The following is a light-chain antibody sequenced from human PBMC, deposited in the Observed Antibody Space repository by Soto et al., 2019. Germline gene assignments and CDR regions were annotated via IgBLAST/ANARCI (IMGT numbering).Light chain of an antibody. Sequence: QSVLTQPPSASGSPGQSVTISCTGTSSDGGGYNYVSWYQQHPGKAHKLMIYEVTKRPSGVPDRFSGSKSGNTSSLTVSGLQAEDEADYYCNSYAGSNNLVFGGGTQLTVL. J-gene: IGLJ2*01. CDR1: SSDGGGYNY. CDR2: EVT. V-gene: IGLV2-8*01. CDR3: NSYAGSNNLV.